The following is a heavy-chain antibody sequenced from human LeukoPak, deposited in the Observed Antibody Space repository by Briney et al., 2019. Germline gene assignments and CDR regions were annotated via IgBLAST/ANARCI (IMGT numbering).Heavy chain of an antibody. V-gene: IGHV3-74*01. D-gene: IGHD1-26*01. CDR1: GFTVSSDW. Sequence: GGSLRLSCAASGFTVSSDWMYWVRQVPGKGPVWVSRINPDGTYIDYADSVKGRFTISRDDAKSTVYLQMNSLRADDTALYYCSKDLGLWGQGTLVTVSS. J-gene: IGHJ4*02. CDR2: INPDGTYI. CDR3: SKDLGL.